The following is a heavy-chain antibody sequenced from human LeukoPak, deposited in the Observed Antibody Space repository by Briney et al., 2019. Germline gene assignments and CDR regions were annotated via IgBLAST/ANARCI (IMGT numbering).Heavy chain of an antibody. D-gene: IGHD3-10*02. CDR1: GLTVSSNC. CDR2: IYSGGNT. V-gene: IGHV3-53*01. Sequence: GGSLRLSCAASGLTVSSNCMSWVRQAPGKGLEWVSFIYSGGNTYYADSVKGRFTISRDNSKNTVHLQMNSLRAEDTAVYYCAELGITMIGGVWGKGTTVTISS. J-gene: IGHJ6*04. CDR3: AELGITMIGGV.